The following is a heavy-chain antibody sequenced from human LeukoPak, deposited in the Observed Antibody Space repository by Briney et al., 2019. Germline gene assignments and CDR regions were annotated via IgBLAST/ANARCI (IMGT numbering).Heavy chain of an antibody. V-gene: IGHV3-30-3*01. CDR3: ARDEGQWLVHSVSYYYGMDV. Sequence: PGGSLRLSCAASGFTFSSYAMHWVRQAPGKGLERVAVISYDGSNKYYADSVKGRFTISRDNSKNTLYLQMNSLRAEDTAVYYCARDEGQWLVHSVSYYYGMDVWGQGTTVTVSS. J-gene: IGHJ6*02. D-gene: IGHD6-19*01. CDR1: GFTFSSYA. CDR2: ISYDGSNK.